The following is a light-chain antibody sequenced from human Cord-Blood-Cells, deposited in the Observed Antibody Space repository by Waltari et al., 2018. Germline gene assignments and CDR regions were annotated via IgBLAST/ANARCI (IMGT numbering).Light chain of an antibody. J-gene: IGKJ2*01. CDR1: QSVLYSSNNKNY. Sequence: DIVMTQSPVSLAVSLGERATTNCKSSQSVLYSSNNKNYLAWYQQKPGQPPKLLIYWASTRESGVPDRFSGSGSGTDFTLTISSLQAEDVAVYYCQQYYSTPYTFGQGTKLEIK. CDR3: QQYYSTPYT. CDR2: WAS. V-gene: IGKV4-1*01.